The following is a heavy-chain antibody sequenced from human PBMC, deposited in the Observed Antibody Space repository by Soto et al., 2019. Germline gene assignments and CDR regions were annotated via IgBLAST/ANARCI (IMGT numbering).Heavy chain of an antibody. CDR2: IIPIFGST. V-gene: IGHV1-69*13. D-gene: IGHD3-3*01. CDR3: ARGRDEAFGVIIINYYGMDV. J-gene: IGHJ6*02. CDR1: GGSFRSYG. Sequence: SVKVSCKASGGSFRSYGLSWVRQAPGQGLEWMGGIIPIFGSTNYAQKFEGRVTITADESTNTAYMELSSLKSDDTAVYYCARGRDEAFGVIIINYYGMDVWGQGTAVTVSS.